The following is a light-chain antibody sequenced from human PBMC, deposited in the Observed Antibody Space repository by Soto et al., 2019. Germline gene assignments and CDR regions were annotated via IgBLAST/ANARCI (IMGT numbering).Light chain of an antibody. V-gene: IGLV1-40*01. J-gene: IGLJ1*01. CDR3: QSYDSSLSAYV. CDR2: GNS. Sequence: QSVLTQPPSVSGAPGQRVTISCTGSSSNIGAGYDVHWYQQLPGTAPKLLIYGNSNRPSGVPDRFSGSKSGTSASLAITGLQVEDEGDYYCQSYDSSLSAYVFGTGTKLTVL. CDR1: SSNIGAGYD.